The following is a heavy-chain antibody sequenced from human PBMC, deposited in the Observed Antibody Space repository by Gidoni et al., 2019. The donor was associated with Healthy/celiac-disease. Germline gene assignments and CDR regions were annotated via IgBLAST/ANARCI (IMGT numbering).Heavy chain of an antibody. J-gene: IGHJ6*02. CDR1: GFPFSSYA. CDR2: ISGSGGST. V-gene: IGHV3-23*01. Sequence: EVQLLESGGGWVQPGGSLRLPCAASGFPFSSYAMSWFRQAPGKGLEWVSAISGSGGSTYYADSVKGRFTISRDNSKNTLYLQMNSLRAEDTAVYYRAKDRRVPPGMDVWGQGTTVTVSS. CDR3: AKDRRVPPGMDV.